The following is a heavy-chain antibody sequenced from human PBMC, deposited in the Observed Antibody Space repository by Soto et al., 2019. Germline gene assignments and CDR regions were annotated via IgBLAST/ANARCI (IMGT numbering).Heavy chain of an antibody. V-gene: IGHV4-4*07. CDR1: GGPISSYY. CDR3: VRDGSSGWYYYGMDV. J-gene: IGHJ6*02. Sequence: SETLSLTCTVSGGPISSYYWSWIRQPAGKGLEWIGRIYMNGSTNYNPSLKSRVTVSVDTSKSQFSLMLNSVTAADTAVYYCVRDGSSGWYYYGMDVWGQGT. CDR2: IYMNGST. D-gene: IGHD6-19*01.